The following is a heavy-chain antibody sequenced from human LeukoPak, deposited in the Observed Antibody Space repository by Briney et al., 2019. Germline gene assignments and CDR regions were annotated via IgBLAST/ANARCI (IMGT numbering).Heavy chain of an antibody. CDR1: GGSVSSSSYY. J-gene: IGHJ5*01. V-gene: IGHV4-39*01. Sequence: SETLSLTCTVSGGSVSSSSYYWGWIRQPPGKGLEWLGSVYYSGSTYYNPSLKSRVTISVDTSKNQFSLKLNSVTAADTALYYCARRLRGFDSWGQGTLVTVSS. CDR2: VYYSGST. D-gene: IGHD5-12*01. CDR3: ARRLRGFDS.